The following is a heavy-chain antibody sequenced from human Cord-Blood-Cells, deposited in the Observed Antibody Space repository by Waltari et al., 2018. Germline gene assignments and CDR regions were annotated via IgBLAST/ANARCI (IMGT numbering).Heavy chain of an antibody. J-gene: IGHJ4*02. V-gene: IGHV1-2*04. CDR2: INPNSGGT. Sequence: QVQLVQSGAEVKKPGASVKVSCKASGYPFTGYYMHLVRQAPGQGLEWMGWINPNSGGTNYAQKFQGWVTMTRDTSISTAYMELSRLRSDDTAVYYCASCLLGSSTSCYSFDYWGQGTLVTVSS. CDR3: ASCLLGSSTSCYSFDY. D-gene: IGHD2-2*01. CDR1: GYPFTGYY.